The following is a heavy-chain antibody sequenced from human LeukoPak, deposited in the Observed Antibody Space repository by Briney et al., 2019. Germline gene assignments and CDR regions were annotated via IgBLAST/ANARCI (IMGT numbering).Heavy chain of an antibody. J-gene: IGHJ6*03. D-gene: IGHD6-6*01. CDR2: INPSSGSA. Sequence: ASVKVSCKASGYTFTSYYLHWVRQAPGQGLEWLGIINPSSGSATYAQKFQGRVTMTRHTSTSTVYMDLSSLRSEDTAVYYCARGVTTWYSSSSYYYYYYMDVWGKGTTVTVSS. CDR3: ARGVTTWYSSSSYYYYYYMDV. CDR1: GYTFTSYY. V-gene: IGHV1-46*01.